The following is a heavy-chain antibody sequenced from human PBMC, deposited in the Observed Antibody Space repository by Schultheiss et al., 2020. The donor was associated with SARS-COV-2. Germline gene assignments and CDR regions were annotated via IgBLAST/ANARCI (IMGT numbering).Heavy chain of an antibody. V-gene: IGHV3-66*01. CDR3: ARAGYYINSHFDY. D-gene: IGHD4-11*01. CDR1: GFTFSSYS. J-gene: IGHJ4*02. Sequence: GGSLRLSCAASGFTFSSYSMNWVRQAPGKGLEWVSVIYSGGSTYYADSVKGRFTISRDNSKNTLYLQMNSLRAEDTAVYYCARAGYYINSHFDYWGQGTPVTVSS. CDR2: IYSGGST.